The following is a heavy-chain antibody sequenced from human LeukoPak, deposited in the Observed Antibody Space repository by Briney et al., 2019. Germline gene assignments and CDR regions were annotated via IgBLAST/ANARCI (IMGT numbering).Heavy chain of an antibody. J-gene: IGHJ6*02. V-gene: IGHV3-7*04. D-gene: IGHD2-15*01. CDR2: IYQDGGEN. CDR1: GFTFNHYW. Sequence: PGGSLRLSCVPSGFTFNHYWMSWVRQAPGKGLEWVADIYQDGGENYYMGSLNGRFTVSRDNAKNSLHLQMTSLRPEDTAIYYCARWGPHCSDSPCDRYFYGMAVWGQGTTVTVSS. CDR3: ARWGPHCSDSPCDRYFYGMAV.